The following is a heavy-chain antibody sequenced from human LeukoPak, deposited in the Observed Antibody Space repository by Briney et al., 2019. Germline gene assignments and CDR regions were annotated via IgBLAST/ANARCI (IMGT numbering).Heavy chain of an antibody. V-gene: IGHV3-48*04. J-gene: IGHJ4*02. D-gene: IGHD2-21*02. CDR1: GFTFSSYS. CDR2: VSSSGSTI. Sequence: GGSLRLSCAASGFTFSSYSMNWVRQAPGKGLEWVSYVSSSGSTIYYADSVKGRFTISRDNAKNSLYLQMNSLRAEDTAVYYCARGSGDLSFDYWGQGTLVTVSS. CDR3: ARGSGDLSFDY.